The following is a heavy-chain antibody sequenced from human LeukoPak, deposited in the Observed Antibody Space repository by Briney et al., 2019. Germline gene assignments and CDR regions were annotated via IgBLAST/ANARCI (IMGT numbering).Heavy chain of an antibody. J-gene: IGHJ4*02. CDR1: GYDFINYG. D-gene: IGHD6-6*01. CDR2: RSIYNGNT. Sequence: GASVKVSCKASGYDFINYGISWVRQSPGQGLEWMGWRSIYNGNTAYKLQGRVTMTTDTSTSTAYMEVRSLTSDDTAVYYCARGGPFPSGSSSRGYYLDYWGQGTLVTVSS. V-gene: IGHV1-18*01. CDR3: ARGGPFPSGSSSRGYYLDY.